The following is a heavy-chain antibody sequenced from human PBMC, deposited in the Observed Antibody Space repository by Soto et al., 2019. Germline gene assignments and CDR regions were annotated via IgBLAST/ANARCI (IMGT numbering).Heavy chain of an antibody. D-gene: IGHD1-26*01. J-gene: IGHJ4*02. CDR3: ARGVGKTYWSFDN. V-gene: IGHV3-33*01. Sequence: PGGSLRLSCAASGFTLSTYGMHWVRQAPGKGLEWVAVIWYDGRNKYYADSVKGRFTISRDNPKNTLYLQMNSLRVEDAAVYYCARGVGKTYWSFDNGGQGTLVTVSS. CDR2: IWYDGRNK. CDR1: GFTLSTYG.